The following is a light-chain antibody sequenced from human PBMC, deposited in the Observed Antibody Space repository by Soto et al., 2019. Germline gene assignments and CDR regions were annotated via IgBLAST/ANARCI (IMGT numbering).Light chain of an antibody. CDR3: QQLNNYPIT. J-gene: IGKJ5*01. CDR2: DAS. Sequence: IQRTQSPASVSESVGDRVTITCRASQSISYYLNWYQKKPGKDPKLLIYDASSLESGVPSRFSGSGSGTDFNLTISSLQTEDFATYYCQQLNNYPITFGQGTRLEIK. CDR1: QSISYY. V-gene: IGKV1D-13*01.